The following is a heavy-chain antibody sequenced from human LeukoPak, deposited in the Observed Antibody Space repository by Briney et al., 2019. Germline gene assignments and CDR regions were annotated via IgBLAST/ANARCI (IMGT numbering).Heavy chain of an antibody. CDR3: AREGYPYYDSSGYSNFDY. CDR2: ISGSTASI. D-gene: IGHD3-22*01. V-gene: IGHV3-48*01. Sequence: GGSLRLSCIASGFTFSTYDMNWVRQAPGKGLEWVSYISGSTASIYYADSVMGRCTIFRANANNSLYLQMNSLRAEHTAIYYCAREGYPYYDSSGYSNFDYWGQGTLVTVSS. CDR1: GFTFSTYD. J-gene: IGHJ4*02.